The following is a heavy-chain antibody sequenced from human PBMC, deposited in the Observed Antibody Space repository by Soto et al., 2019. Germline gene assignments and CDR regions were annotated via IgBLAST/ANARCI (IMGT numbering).Heavy chain of an antibody. J-gene: IGHJ4*01. CDR3: ARDKGSSSCLYGYFDY. CDR1: GFNFSSYA. V-gene: IGHV3-30-3*01. Sequence: GGSLRLSCAASGFNFSSYAMHWVHQAPGKGLEWVADISYDGSNKYNAGSVVARFTNSSYKCNHTPYLQMNSLTAQDTAMSDSARDKGSSSCLYGYFDYWRQGRRVTVSS. CDR2: ISYDGSNK. D-gene: IGHD6-13*01.